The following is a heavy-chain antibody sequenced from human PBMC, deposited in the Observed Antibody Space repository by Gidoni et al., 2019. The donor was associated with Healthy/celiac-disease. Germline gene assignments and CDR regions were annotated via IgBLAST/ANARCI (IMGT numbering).Heavy chain of an antibody. D-gene: IGHD2-15*01. CDR2: IFSNDEK. J-gene: IGHJ5*02. CDR1: GFSLSNARMG. Sequence: QVTLKESGPVLVKPTETLTLTCTVSGFSLSNARMGVSWIRQPPGKALEWLAHIFSNDEKSYSTSLKSRLTISKDTSKSQVVLTMTNMDPVDTATYYCARGHYDYCSGGSCYWFDPWGQGTLVTVSS. V-gene: IGHV2-26*01. CDR3: ARGHYDYCSGGSCYWFDP.